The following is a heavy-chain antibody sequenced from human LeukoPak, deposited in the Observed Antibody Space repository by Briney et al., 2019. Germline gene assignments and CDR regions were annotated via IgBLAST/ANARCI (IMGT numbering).Heavy chain of an antibody. Sequence: SGGSLRLSCAASGFTFSSYGMHWVRQAPGKGLEWVAFIQYDGTNKYYADSVKGRFTISRDNSKNSLYLQMNSLRAEDTAVYYCAKDSVVGRPDIAMSGIDHWGQGTLVTVSS. CDR1: GFTFSSYG. D-gene: IGHD6-19*01. CDR3: AKDSVVGRPDIAMSGIDH. CDR2: IQYDGTNK. J-gene: IGHJ4*02. V-gene: IGHV3-30*02.